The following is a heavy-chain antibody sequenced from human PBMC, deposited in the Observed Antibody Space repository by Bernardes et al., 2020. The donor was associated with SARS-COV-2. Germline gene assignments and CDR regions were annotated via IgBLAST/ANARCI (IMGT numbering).Heavy chain of an antibody. D-gene: IGHD4-17*01. Sequence: VESLFLSCAASGFTFSSYAMHWVRQAPGPGLEWVAVISYDGSNQYYADSVKGRFTISRDNSKNTLYLQMNSLRAEDTAVYYCARAPGDGMDVWGQGTTVTVSS. J-gene: IGHJ6*02. CDR3: ARAPGDGMDV. V-gene: IGHV3-30-3*01. CDR1: GFTFSSYA. CDR2: ISYDGSNQ.